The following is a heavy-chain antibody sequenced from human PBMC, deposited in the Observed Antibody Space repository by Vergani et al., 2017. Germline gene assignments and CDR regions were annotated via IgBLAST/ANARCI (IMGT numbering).Heavy chain of an antibody. J-gene: IGHJ6*02. CDR2: IHHSGDT. CDR1: DSSIMTNPY. D-gene: IGHD3-10*01. V-gene: IGHV4-38-2*01. CDR3: ARHRDSGGFFPSSYFYGMDV. Sequence: QVQLQESGPGLVKPSETLTLTCDVSDSSIMTNPYWGWFRPSPGKGLGLIGCIHHSGDTHYNSSLKSRVSISIVSSSKFSLSLTSVTAADTAIYYCARHRDSGGFFPSSYFYGMDVWVHGTTVTVSS.